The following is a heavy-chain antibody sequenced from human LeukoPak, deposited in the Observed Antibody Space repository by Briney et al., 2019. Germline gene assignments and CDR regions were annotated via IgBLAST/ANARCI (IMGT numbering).Heavy chain of an antibody. V-gene: IGHV4-59*08. CDR3: ARRGIAAAGMKAIDY. CDR2: IYYSGST. Sequence: PSETLSLTCTVSGGFISSYYWSWIRQPPGKGLEWIGYIYYSGSTNYNPSLKSRVTISVDTSKNQFSLKLSSVTAADTAVYYCARRGIAAAGMKAIDYWGQGTLVTVSS. J-gene: IGHJ4*02. CDR1: GGFISSYY. D-gene: IGHD6-13*01.